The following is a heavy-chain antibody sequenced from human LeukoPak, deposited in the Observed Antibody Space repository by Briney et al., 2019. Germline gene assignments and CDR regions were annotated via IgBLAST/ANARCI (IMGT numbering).Heavy chain of an antibody. Sequence: PGGSLRLSCEASGFTFSSYSMNWVRQAPGKGLEWVSYITSSSTTIYYADSVKGRFTISRDNARNSLYLQMNSLRVEDTAVYYCARGYSDRWGQGTLVTVSS. V-gene: IGHV3-48*01. D-gene: IGHD3-9*01. CDR1: GFTFSSYS. CDR2: ITSSSTTI. J-gene: IGHJ4*02. CDR3: ARGYSDR.